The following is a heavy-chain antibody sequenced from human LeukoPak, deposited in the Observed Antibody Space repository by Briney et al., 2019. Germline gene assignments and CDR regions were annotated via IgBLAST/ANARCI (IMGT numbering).Heavy chain of an antibody. CDR2: IYTSGST. J-gene: IGHJ3*02. CDR1: GGSISTYY. Sequence: PSETLSLTCTVSGGSISTYYCSWIRQPAGKGLEWIGHIYTSGSTNYNPSLKSRVAMSVDTSKDHFSLKLSAVTAADTAVYYCARHFDCSGGSCYRFDAFDIWGQGTMVIVSS. D-gene: IGHD2-15*01. V-gene: IGHV4-4*07. CDR3: ARHFDCSGGSCYRFDAFDI.